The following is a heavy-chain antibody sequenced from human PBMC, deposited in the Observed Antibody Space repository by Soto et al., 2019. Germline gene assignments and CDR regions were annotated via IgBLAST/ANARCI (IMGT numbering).Heavy chain of an antibody. CDR3: ARQGGDVVVPADLGFDY. V-gene: IGHV4-59*08. Sequence: SETLSLTCTVSGGSISSYYWSWIRQPPGKGLEWIGYIYYSGSTNYNPSLKSRVTISVDTSKNQFSLKLSSVTAADTAVYYCARQGGDVVVPADLGFDYWGQGTLVTVSS. D-gene: IGHD2-2*01. CDR1: GGSISSYY. CDR2: IYYSGST. J-gene: IGHJ4*02.